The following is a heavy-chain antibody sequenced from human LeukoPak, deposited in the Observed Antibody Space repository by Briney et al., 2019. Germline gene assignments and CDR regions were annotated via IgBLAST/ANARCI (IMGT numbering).Heavy chain of an antibody. V-gene: IGHV3-66*02. J-gene: IGHJ4*02. D-gene: IGHD6-19*01. CDR1: GFSVSSNY. Sequence: GGSLRLFCAASGFSVSSNYMNWVRQAPGKGLEWVSAIYTGGTTYYADSVKGRFTISRDNSKNTLYLQMNSLRAEDTAVYYCARDKLGSGYSSDFDYWGQGTLVTVPS. CDR3: ARDKLGSGYSSDFDY. CDR2: IYTGGTT.